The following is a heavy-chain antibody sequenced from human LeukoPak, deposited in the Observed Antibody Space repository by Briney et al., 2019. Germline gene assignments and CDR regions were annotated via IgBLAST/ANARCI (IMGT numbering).Heavy chain of an antibody. CDR3: ARSAPYCSSTSCYPPNYYYYYMDV. V-gene: IGHV3-64*01. CDR2: ISSNGGST. CDR1: GFTFSSYA. Sequence: GGSLRLSCAASGFTFSSYAMHWVRQAPGKGLEYVSAISSNGGSTYYANSVKGRFTISRDNSKNTLYLQMGSLRAEDMAVYYCARSAPYCSSTSCYPPNYYYYYMDVWGKGTTVTVSS. J-gene: IGHJ6*03. D-gene: IGHD2-2*01.